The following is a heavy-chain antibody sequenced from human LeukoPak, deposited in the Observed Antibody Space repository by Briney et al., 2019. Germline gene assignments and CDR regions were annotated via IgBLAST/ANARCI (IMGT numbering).Heavy chain of an antibody. D-gene: IGHD3-22*01. CDR2: IYYSGST. Sequence: SETLSLTCTVSGGSISSYYWSWIRQPPGKGLEWIGYIYYSGSTNYNPSLKSRVTISVDTSKNQFSLKLGSVTAADTAVYYCARQNIYDSSGYYYPGWYFDLWGRGTLVTVSS. CDR3: ARQNIYDSSGYYYPGWYFDL. CDR1: GGSISSYY. J-gene: IGHJ2*01. V-gene: IGHV4-59*08.